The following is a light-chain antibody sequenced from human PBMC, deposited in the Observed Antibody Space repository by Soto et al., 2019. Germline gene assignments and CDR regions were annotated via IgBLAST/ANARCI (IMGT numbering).Light chain of an antibody. CDR1: SSHIGSNY. V-gene: IGLV1-47*01. CDR3: ASWDDTLTGLL. Sequence: QSVLTQPPSASGTPGQRVNLSCSGSSSHIGSNYVYWYQQLPGTAPKLLIYRNDQRPSGVPDRFSGSKSGTSASLAIIGLRSEDEAHYHCASWDDTLTGLLFGGGTKVTVL. J-gene: IGLJ2*01. CDR2: RND.